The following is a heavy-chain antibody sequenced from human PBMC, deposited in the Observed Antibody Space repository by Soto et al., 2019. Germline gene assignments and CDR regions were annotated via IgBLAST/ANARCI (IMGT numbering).Heavy chain of an antibody. Sequence: ASVKVSCKVSGYTLTELSMHWVRQAPGKGLEWMGGFDPEDGETIYAQKFQGRVTMTEDTSTDPAYMELSSLRSEDTAVYYCATHDRTVTNQEGVFDYWGQGTLVTVSS. D-gene: IGHD4-17*01. CDR3: ATHDRTVTNQEGVFDY. J-gene: IGHJ4*02. CDR1: GYTLTELS. V-gene: IGHV1-24*01. CDR2: FDPEDGET.